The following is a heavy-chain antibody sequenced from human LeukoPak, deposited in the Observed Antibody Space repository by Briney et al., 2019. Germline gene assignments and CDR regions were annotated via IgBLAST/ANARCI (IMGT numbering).Heavy chain of an antibody. CDR3: ATDHHPSYGGRDHYYYMDV. CDR1: GGTFSAYA. D-gene: IGHD2-15*01. Sequence: SVKVSCKASGGTFSAYAISWVRQAPGQGLEWMGRIIPIIATTNYAQKFQGRVTITTDESTRTAYMEVSSLRSDDTAVYYCATDHHPSYGGRDHYYYMDVWGKGTTVTVSS. V-gene: IGHV1-69*05. J-gene: IGHJ6*03. CDR2: IIPIIATT.